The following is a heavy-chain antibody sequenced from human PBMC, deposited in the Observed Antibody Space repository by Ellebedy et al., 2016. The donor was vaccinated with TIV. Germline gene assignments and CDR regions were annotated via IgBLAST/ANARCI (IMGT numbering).Heavy chain of an antibody. V-gene: IGHV4-4*02. CDR2: IYHSGST. D-gene: IGHD3-10*01. CDR1: GASISSVKW. CDR3: ARKDYYGLGFDC. J-gene: IGHJ4*02. Sequence: SETLSLXXAVSGASISSVKWWRWVRPPPGKGLEWIGEIYHSGSTNYNVSLKSRVLISADKSKNQFSLKLRSVTAADTAVYYCARKDYYGLGFDCWGQGTLVTVSS.